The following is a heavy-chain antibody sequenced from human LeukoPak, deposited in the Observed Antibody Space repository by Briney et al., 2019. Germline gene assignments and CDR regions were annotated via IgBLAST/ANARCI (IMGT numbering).Heavy chain of an antibody. V-gene: IGHV4-34*01. D-gene: IGHD2-2*01. J-gene: IGHJ4*02. CDR2: INHSGGT. CDR1: GGSFSGYY. CDR3: ARQTVVPAAIDY. Sequence: AETLSLTCAVYGGSFSGYYWSWIRQPPGKGLEWIGEINHSGGTNYNPSLKSRVTISVDTSKNQFSLKLSSVAAADTAVYYCARQTVVPAAIDYWGQGTLVTVSS.